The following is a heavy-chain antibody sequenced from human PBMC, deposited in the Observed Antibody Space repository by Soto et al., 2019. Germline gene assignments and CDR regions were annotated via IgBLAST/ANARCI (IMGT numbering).Heavy chain of an antibody. D-gene: IGHD3-10*01. CDR1: GFTLNISW. V-gene: IGHV3-7*01. J-gene: IGHJ6*03. Sequence: QPGWSTEIACAACGFTLNISWMTGARQAPGKGLEWVANIKQDGSEKYYVDSVKGRFTISRDNAKNSLYLQMNSLRAEDTAVYYCANMVRGVITSYYMDVWGKGTTVTVSS. CDR3: ANMVRGVITSYYMDV. CDR2: IKQDGSEK.